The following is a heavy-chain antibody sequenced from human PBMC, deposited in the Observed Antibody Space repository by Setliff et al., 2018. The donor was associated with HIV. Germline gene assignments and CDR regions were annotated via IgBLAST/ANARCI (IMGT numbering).Heavy chain of an antibody. CDR3: ARARRAGSGPKYFQH. D-gene: IGHD2-15*01. CDR2: IYYSGST. J-gene: IGHJ1*01. Sequence: SETLSLTCTVSGDSISNYYWSWIRQPPGKGLEWIGDIYYSGSTNYNPSLKSRVTISVDKSKNQFSLRLSSVTAADTAVYYCARARRAGSGPKYFQHWGQGTLVTVSS. V-gene: IGHV4-59*12. CDR1: GDSISNYY.